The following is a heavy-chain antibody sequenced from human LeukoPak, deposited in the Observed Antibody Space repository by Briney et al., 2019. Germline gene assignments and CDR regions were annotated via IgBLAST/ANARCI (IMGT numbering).Heavy chain of an antibody. Sequence: ASVKVSCKVSGYSLSELSMHWVRQAPGKGPEWMGGFDPEDGETIYAQKFQGRVTMTEDTSTDTAYMVLSSLRFEDTAVYYCATEYMTTVTTGFDYWGQGTLVTVSS. J-gene: IGHJ4*02. CDR3: ATEYMTTVTTGFDY. CDR1: GYSLSELS. V-gene: IGHV1-24*01. D-gene: IGHD4-11*01. CDR2: FDPEDGET.